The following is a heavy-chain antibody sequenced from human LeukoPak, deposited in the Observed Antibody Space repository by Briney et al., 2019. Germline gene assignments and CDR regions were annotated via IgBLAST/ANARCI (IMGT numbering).Heavy chain of an antibody. CDR2: IYYSGST. J-gene: IGHJ5*02. V-gene: IGHV4-31*03. D-gene: IGHD4-17*01. CDR3: ARAYDYGDSNWFDP. CDR1: GGSISSGGYY. Sequence: PSGTLSLTCTVSGGSISSGGYYWSWIRQHPGKGLEWIGYIYYSGSTYYNPSLKSRVTISVDTSKNQFSLKLSSVTAADTAVYYCARAYDYGDSNWFDPWGQGTLVTVSS.